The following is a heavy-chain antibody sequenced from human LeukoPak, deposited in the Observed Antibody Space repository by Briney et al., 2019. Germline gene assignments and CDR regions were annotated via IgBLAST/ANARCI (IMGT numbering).Heavy chain of an antibody. CDR3: ARDTDNRGWNGLFDY. V-gene: IGHV3-7*01. CDR2: VNQDGSEK. Sequence: TGGSLRLSCAASGLTFSSYWMSWVRQAPGKGLEWVASVNQDGSEKYYVDPVKGRFTISRDNAKNSLYLQMHSLRADDTAVYYCARDTDNRGWNGLFDYWGQGTQVTVSS. D-gene: IGHD6-19*01. CDR1: GLTFSSYW. J-gene: IGHJ4*02.